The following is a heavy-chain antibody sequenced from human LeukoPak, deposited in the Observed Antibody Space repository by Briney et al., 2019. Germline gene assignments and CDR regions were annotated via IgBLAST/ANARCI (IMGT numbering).Heavy chain of an antibody. J-gene: IGHJ5*02. CDR1: GYTFTGYY. D-gene: IGHD3-16*02. V-gene: IGHV1-2*02. Sequence: ASVKVSCKASGYTFTGYYMHWVRQAPGQGLEWMGWINHNSGGTNYAQKFQDRLTMTRDTSISTAYMELSRLRSDDTAVYYCARTYYDYVWGSYRFHWFDPWGQGTLVTVSS. CDR3: ARTYYDYVWGSYRFHWFDP. CDR2: INHNSGGT.